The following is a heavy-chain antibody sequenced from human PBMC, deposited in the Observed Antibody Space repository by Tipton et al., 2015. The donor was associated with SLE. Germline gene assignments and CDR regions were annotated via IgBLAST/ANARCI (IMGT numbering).Heavy chain of an antibody. CDR3: ARGDFWSGLDY. Sequence: TLSLTCSVSGGSITNKYWSWIRQPPGKGLEWIGSIYHSGSTYYNPSLKSRVTISVDTSKNQFSLKLSSVTAADTAVYFCARGDFWSGLDYWGQGALVTVSS. V-gene: IGHV4-59*12. CDR2: IYHSGST. J-gene: IGHJ4*02. CDR1: GGSITNKY. D-gene: IGHD3-3*01.